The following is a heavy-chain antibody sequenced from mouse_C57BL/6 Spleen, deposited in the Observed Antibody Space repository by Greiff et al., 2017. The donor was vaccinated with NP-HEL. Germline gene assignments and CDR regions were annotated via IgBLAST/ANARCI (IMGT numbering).Heavy chain of an antibody. CDR3: KGMVKTDYAMDY. CDR2: IDPETGGT. V-gene: IGHV1-15*01. CDR1: GYTFTDYE. Sequence: QVQLQQSGAELVRPGASVTLSCKASGYTFTDYEMHWVKQTPVHGLEWIGAIDPETGGTAYNQKFKGKAILTADKSSSTAYMELRSLTSEDSAVYYCKGMVKTDYAMDYWGQGTSVTVSS. J-gene: IGHJ4*01. D-gene: IGHD2-2*01.